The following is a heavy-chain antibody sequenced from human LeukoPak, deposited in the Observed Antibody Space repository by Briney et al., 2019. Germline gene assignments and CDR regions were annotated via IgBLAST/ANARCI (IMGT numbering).Heavy chain of an antibody. D-gene: IGHD1-26*01. CDR3: ARAPGPSSLGAFDI. CDR2: INAGNGNT. J-gene: IGHJ3*02. CDR1: GYTFTSYA. V-gene: IGHV1-3*03. Sequence: WASVKVSCTASGYTFTSYAMHWVRQAPGQRLEWMGWINAGNGNTKYSQEFQGRVTITRDTSASTAYMELSSLRSEDMAVYYCARAPGPSSLGAFDIWGQGTMVTVSS.